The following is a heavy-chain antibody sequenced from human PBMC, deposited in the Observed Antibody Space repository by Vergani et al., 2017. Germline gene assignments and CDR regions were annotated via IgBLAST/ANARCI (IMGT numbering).Heavy chain of an antibody. V-gene: IGHV3-23*01. CDR3: AKDPSLYCSSTSCYYFDY. J-gene: IGHJ4*02. D-gene: IGHD2-2*01. CDR2: ICGSGGST. Sequence: EVQLLESGGGLVQPGGSLRLSCAASGFTFSSYAMSWVRQAPGKGLEWVSAICGSGGSTYYADSVKGRFTVSRDNSKNTLYLQMNSLRAEDTAVYYCAKDPSLYCSSTSCYYFDYWGQGTLVTVSS. CDR1: GFTFSSYA.